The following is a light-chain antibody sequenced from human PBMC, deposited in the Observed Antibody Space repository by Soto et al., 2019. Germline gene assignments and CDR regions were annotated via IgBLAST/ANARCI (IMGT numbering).Light chain of an antibody. CDR3: QQYNSYSPWT. Sequence: DIQMTQSPSTLSASVGDRVTITCRASQSISSWLAWYQQKPGKAPKLLIYKASSLESGVPSRVSGSGSGTEFTVTLSSLQPDDFAAHYCQQYNSYSPWTFGQAAKVEIK. J-gene: IGKJ1*01. CDR2: KAS. CDR1: QSISSW. V-gene: IGKV1-5*03.